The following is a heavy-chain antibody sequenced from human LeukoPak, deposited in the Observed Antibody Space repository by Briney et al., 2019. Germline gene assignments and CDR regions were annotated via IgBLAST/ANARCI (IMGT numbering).Heavy chain of an antibody. CDR3: ARGPPESGSSDY. CDR1: GYTFTSYD. V-gene: IGHV1-8*01. Sequence: GASVKVSCKASGYTFTSYDINWVRQAPGQGLEWMGWMNPKSANTGYAQKFQGRVTMNRNTSISTAYMEVTSLRSEDTAVYYCARGPPESGSSDYWGQGTLVTASS. J-gene: IGHJ4*02. CDR2: MNPKSANT. D-gene: IGHD6-13*01.